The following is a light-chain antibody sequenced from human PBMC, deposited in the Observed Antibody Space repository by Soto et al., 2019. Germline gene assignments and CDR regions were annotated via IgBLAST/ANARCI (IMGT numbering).Light chain of an antibody. CDR2: GAS. CDR3: QQRSNWPQT. J-gene: IGKJ1*01. CDR1: QSVSNNY. Sequence: EIVLTQSPGTLSPSPGERATLSCRASQSVSNNYLAWYQQKPGQAPRLLIYGASNRATGIPDRFSGSGSGTDFTLTISRLEPEDVAVYYCQQRSNWPQTFGQGTKVDIK. V-gene: IGKV3D-20*02.